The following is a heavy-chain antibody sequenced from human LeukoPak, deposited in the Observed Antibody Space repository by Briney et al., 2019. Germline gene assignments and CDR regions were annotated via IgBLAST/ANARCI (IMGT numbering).Heavy chain of an antibody. V-gene: IGHV3-48*03. Sequence: GGSLRLSCAASGFTFSSYEMNWVRQAPGKGLEWVSYISSSGSTIYYADSVKGRFTISRDNAKNSLYLQMNSPRAEDTAVYYCAKENLSSSWEIPHDYWGQGTLVTVSS. CDR3: AKENLSSSWEIPHDY. J-gene: IGHJ4*02. CDR1: GFTFSSYE. D-gene: IGHD6-13*01. CDR2: ISSSGSTI.